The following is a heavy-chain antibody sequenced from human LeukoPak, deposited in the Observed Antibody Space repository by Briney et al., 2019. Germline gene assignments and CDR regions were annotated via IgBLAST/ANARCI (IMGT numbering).Heavy chain of an antibody. V-gene: IGHV1-18*01. CDR3: ARGLYDFWSGYYRLNDY. Sequence: ASVKVSCKASGYTFTSYGISWVRQAPGQGLEGMGWISAYNGNTNYAQKLQGRVTMTTDTSTSTAYMELRSLRSDDTAVYYCARGLYDFWSGYYRLNDYWGQGTLVTVSS. J-gene: IGHJ4*02. CDR1: GYTFTSYG. CDR2: ISAYNGNT. D-gene: IGHD3-3*01.